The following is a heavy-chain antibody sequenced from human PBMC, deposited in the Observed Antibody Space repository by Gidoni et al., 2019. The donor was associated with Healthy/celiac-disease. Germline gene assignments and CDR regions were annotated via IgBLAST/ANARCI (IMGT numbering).Heavy chain of an antibody. CDR3: ARGVGERIPIFGVVIKGYYYYGMDV. J-gene: IGHJ6*02. CDR2: MNPNSGNT. V-gene: IGHV1-8*01. CDR1: GYTFTSYD. Sequence: QVQLVQSGAEVKKPGASVQVSCKASGYTFTSYDINRVRQATGQGLEWMGWMNPNSGNTGYAQQFQGRVTMTRNTSIRTAYMELSSLRSEDTAVYYCARGVGERIPIFGVVIKGYYYYGMDVWGQGTTVTVSS. D-gene: IGHD3-3*01.